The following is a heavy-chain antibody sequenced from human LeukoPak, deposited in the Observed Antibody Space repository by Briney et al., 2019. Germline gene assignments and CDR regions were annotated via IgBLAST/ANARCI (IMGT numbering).Heavy chain of an antibody. V-gene: IGHV3-13*01. Sequence: PGGSLRLSCAASGFTFSSYDMHWVRQATGKGLEWVSAIGTAGDTYYPGSVKGRFTISRENAKNSLYLQMNSLRAGDTAVYYCARVARYYYDSSGYSHAFDIWGQGTMVTVSS. D-gene: IGHD3-22*01. CDR1: GFTFSSYD. CDR2: IGTAGDT. CDR3: ARVARYYYDSSGYSHAFDI. J-gene: IGHJ3*02.